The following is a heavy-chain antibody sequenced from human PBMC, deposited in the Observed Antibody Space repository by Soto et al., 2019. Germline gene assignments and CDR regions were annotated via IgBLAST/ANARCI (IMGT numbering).Heavy chain of an antibody. CDR3: ARDLGYYDSGGYFDY. J-gene: IGHJ4*02. Sequence: GGSLRLSCAASGFTFSDYYMSWIRQAPGKGLEWVSYISSSGSIIYYTDSVKGRFTISRDNAKNSLYLQMNSLRAEDTAVYYCARDLGYYDSGGYFDYWGQGTLVTVSS. CDR2: ISSSGSII. V-gene: IGHV3-11*01. D-gene: IGHD3-22*01. CDR1: GFTFSDYY.